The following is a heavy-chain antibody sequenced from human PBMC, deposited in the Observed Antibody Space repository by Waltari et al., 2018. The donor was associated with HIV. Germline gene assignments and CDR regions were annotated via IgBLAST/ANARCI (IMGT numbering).Heavy chain of an antibody. CDR1: GYSFTRYG. Sequence: QGQLVQSGAEVKKPGASLKVSCKASGYSFTRYGISWVRQAPGQGLEWIGWISVYNDNTKYAQNIQERLNMTTDSPTSTAYMDLRSLRSDDAAVYYCARAPMTTVNSRGFDIWGQGTMVIVSS. V-gene: IGHV1-18*01. CDR3: ARAPMTTVNSRGFDI. CDR2: ISVYNDNT. D-gene: IGHD4-17*01. J-gene: IGHJ3*02.